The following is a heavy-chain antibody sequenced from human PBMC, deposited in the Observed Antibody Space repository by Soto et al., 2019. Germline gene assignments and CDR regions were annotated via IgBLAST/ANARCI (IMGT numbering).Heavy chain of an antibody. CDR3: ARSVSGGRHDY. D-gene: IGHD2-8*02. J-gene: IGHJ4*02. CDR2: IYYSGSS. V-gene: IGHV4-31*03. Sequence: QVQLQESGPGLVKPSQTLSLTCTVSGGSINSGNFHWSWVRQFPGKGLEWIGYIYYSGSSYYNPSLKSRVTISVDTSQNQFFLRLSSVTAADTAVYYCARSVSGGRHDYWGQGTLVTVSS. CDR1: GGSINSGNFH.